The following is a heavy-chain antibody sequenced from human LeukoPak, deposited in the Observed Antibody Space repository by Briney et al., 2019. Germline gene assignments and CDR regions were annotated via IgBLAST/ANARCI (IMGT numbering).Heavy chain of an antibody. CDR3: ARGGWPFDY. Sequence: PSETLSLTCTVSGGSISSYYWSWIRQPPGKGLEWIGYIYYSGSTNYNPSLKSRVTISVDTSKNQFSLKLSSVTAADTAVYSCARGGWPFDYWGQGTLVTVSS. J-gene: IGHJ4*02. D-gene: IGHD6-19*01. V-gene: IGHV4-59*08. CDR2: IYYSGST. CDR1: GGSISSYY.